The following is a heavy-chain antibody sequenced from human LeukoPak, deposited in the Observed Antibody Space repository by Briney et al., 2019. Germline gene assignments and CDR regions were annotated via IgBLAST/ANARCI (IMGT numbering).Heavy chain of an antibody. CDR1: GGSISSGGYY. Sequence: SETLSLTCPVSGGSISSGGYYWSWIRQHPGKGLEWIGYIYYSGSTYYNPSLKSRVTISVDTSKNQFSLKLSSVTAADTAVYYCARQITMVQGYFDYWGQGTLVTVSS. D-gene: IGHD3-10*01. J-gene: IGHJ4*02. CDR3: ARQITMVQGYFDY. CDR2: IYYSGST. V-gene: IGHV4-31*03.